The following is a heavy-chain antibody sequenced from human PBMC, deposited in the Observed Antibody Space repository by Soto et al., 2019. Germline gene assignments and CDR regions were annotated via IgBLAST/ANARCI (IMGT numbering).Heavy chain of an antibody. J-gene: IGHJ2*01. Sequence: QVQLVESGGGVVQPGRSLRLSCAASGFTLSEYGMHWVRQAPGKGLEWVALMWDDGSKTFYVDSVKGRFSISRDKSDNTLFLQMNSLRAEDTAVYYCARDERSWYFDLWGRGTLVSVSS. V-gene: IGHV3-33*01. CDR3: ARDERSWYFDL. CDR2: MWDDGSKT. D-gene: IGHD1-1*01. CDR1: GFTLSEYG.